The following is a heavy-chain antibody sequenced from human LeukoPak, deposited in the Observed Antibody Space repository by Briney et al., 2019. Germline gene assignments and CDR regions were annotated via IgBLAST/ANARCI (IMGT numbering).Heavy chain of an antibody. CDR3: ARVHCSSTSCYYYYGMDV. Sequence: PSETLSLTCAVYGGSFSGYYWGWIRQPPGKGLEWIGEINHSGSTNYNPSLKSRVTISVDTSKNQFSLKLSSVTAADTAVYYCARVHCSSTSCYYYYGMDVWGQGTTVTVSS. J-gene: IGHJ6*02. CDR2: INHSGST. V-gene: IGHV4-34*01. CDR1: GGSFSGYY. D-gene: IGHD2-2*01.